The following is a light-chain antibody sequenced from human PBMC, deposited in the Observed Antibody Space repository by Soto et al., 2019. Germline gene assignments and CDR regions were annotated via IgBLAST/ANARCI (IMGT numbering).Light chain of an antibody. CDR2: DVS. CDR1: QSIGTW. J-gene: IGKJ1*01. Sequence: DIQRTPSPSTLSASVVDGVTITCRASQSIGTWLAWYQQKPGEAPKVLIYDVSSLKSGVPSRFSGSASGTEFTLTISSLQPDDFATYYCQQYNTYWTCGQGTKVDIK. V-gene: IGKV1-5*01. CDR3: QQYNTYWT.